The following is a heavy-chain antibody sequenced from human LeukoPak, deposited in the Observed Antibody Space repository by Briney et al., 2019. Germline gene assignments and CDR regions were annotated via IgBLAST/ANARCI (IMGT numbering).Heavy chain of an antibody. CDR2: IYSGGTT. CDR1: GVTVSSNY. V-gene: IGHV3-53*04. D-gene: IGHD5-18*01. Sequence: GGSLRLSCAASGVTVSSNYMSWVRQAPGKGLEWVSVIYSGGTTYYAHSVKGRFTISRHNSKNTLYLQMNSLRAEDTAVYYCARGYSYGYGYWGQGTLVTVSS. CDR3: ARGYSYGYGY. J-gene: IGHJ4*02.